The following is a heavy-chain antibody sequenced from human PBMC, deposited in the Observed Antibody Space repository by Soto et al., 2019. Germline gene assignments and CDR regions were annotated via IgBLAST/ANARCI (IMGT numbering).Heavy chain of an antibody. J-gene: IGHJ5*02. V-gene: IGHV1-8*01. CDR1: GYTFISYD. CDR3: AREGYSSSSGSRGNWFDP. D-gene: IGHD6-6*01. Sequence: QVQLVQSGAEVKKPGASVKVSCKASGYTFISYDINWVRQAAGQGLEWMGWMNPNSGDTGYAQKLQGRVTMTRNTSISTAYMELSSLRSEDTAVYYCAREGYSSSSGSRGNWFDPWGQGTLVTVSS. CDR2: MNPNSGDT.